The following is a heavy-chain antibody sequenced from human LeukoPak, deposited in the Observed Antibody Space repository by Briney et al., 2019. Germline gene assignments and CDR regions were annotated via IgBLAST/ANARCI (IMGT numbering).Heavy chain of an antibody. D-gene: IGHD3-10*01. Sequence: GGSLRLSCAASGFTFSDYYMSWIRQAPGKGLEWVSYISSSGSTIYYADSVKGRFTISRENAKNSLYLQMNSLRAEDTAVYYCVRSFVASVYYLDYWGQGTVVTVSS. CDR3: VRSFVASVYYLDY. CDR2: ISSSGSTI. V-gene: IGHV3-11*04. J-gene: IGHJ4*02. CDR1: GFTFSDYY.